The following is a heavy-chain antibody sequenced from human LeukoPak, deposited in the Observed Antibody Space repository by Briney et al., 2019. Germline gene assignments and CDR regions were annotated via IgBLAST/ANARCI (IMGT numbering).Heavy chain of an antibody. V-gene: IGHV3-23*01. CDR2: ISGRADTS. CDR3: SKGLGYCTSGVCHTPFDH. CDR1: GFTFSSYA. Sequence: GGSLRLSCAASGFTFSSYAMGWVRQAPGKGLEWVSSISGRADTSYYADSVKGRFTIARDNSNNTLFLHMNNLKAEDTALYFCSKGLGYCTSGVCHTPFDHWGQGTLVTVSS. D-gene: IGHD2-8*01. J-gene: IGHJ4*02.